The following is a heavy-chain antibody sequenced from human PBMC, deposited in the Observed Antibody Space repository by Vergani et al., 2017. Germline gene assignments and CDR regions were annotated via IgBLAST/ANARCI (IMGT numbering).Heavy chain of an antibody. CDR2: ISSSSSYI. J-gene: IGHJ5*02. V-gene: IGHV3-11*06. Sequence: QVQLVESGGGLVKPGGSLRLSCAASGFTFSDYYMSWLRQAPGKGLEWVSYISSSSSYIYYADSVKGRFTISRDNAKNSLYLQMNSLRAEDTAVYYCARAKQEVLYNWNSINWFDPWGQGTLVTVSS. CDR3: ARAKQEVLYNWNSINWFDP. CDR1: GFTFSDYY. D-gene: IGHD1-7*01.